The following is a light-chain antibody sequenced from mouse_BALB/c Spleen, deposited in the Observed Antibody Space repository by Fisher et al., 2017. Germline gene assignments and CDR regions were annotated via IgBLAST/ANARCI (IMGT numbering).Light chain of an antibody. Sequence: DIVLTQSPAIMSASPGEKVTMTCSASSSVSYMHWYQQKSGTSPKLLIYRTSNLASGVPARFSGSGSGTSYSLTISSVEAEDDATYYCQQWSGYPYTFGGGTKLEIK. CDR2: RTS. CDR1: SSVSY. J-gene: IGKJ2*01. CDR3: QQWSGYPYT. V-gene: IGKV4-58*01.